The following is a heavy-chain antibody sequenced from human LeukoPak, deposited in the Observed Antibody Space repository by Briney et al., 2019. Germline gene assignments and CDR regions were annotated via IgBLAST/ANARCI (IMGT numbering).Heavy chain of an antibody. D-gene: IGHD3-10*01. Sequence: PSETLSLTCTVSGGSISSYYWSWIRQPPGKGLEWIGYIYYSGSTNYNPSLKSRVTISVDTSKNQFSLKLSSVTAADTAVYYCTTETYYYGSGHGGDWGQGTLVTVSS. V-gene: IGHV4-59*01. J-gene: IGHJ4*02. CDR1: GGSISSYY. CDR2: IYYSGST. CDR3: TTETYYYGSGHGGD.